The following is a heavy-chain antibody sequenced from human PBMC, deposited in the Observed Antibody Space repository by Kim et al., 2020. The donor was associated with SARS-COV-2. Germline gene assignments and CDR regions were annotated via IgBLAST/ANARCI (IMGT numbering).Heavy chain of an antibody. J-gene: IGHJ4*02. D-gene: IGHD3-3*01. Sequence: GGSLRLSCAASGFTFSSYAMSWVRQAPGKGLEWVSAISGSGGSTYYADSVKGRFTISRDNSKNTLYLQMNSLRAEDTAVYYCAKANDGSYDFWSGYYEPDYWGQGTLVTVSS. CDR2: ISGSGGST. CDR1: GFTFSSYA. CDR3: AKANDGSYDFWSGYYEPDY. V-gene: IGHV3-23*01.